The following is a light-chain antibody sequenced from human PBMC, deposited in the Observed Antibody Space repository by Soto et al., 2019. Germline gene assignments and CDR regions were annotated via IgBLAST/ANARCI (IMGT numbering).Light chain of an antibody. CDR1: QSISSW. Sequence: IQMTKSPSALSAPVGDRVTITCRASQSISSWLAWYQQKPGKAPKLLIYDASSLESGVPSRFSGSGSGTEFTLTISSLQPDDFATYYCQQYNSYSPRTFGQGAKVDIK. J-gene: IGKJ1*01. CDR2: DAS. V-gene: IGKV1-5*01. CDR3: QQYNSYSPRT.